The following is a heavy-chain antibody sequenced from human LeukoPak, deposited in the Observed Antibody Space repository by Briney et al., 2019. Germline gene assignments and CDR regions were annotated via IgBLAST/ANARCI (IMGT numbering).Heavy chain of an antibody. D-gene: IGHD4-17*01. CDR1: GYSISSGYY. J-gene: IGHJ3*02. CDR2: IYHSGST. V-gene: IGHV4-38-2*02. Sequence: SGTLSLTCAVSGYSISSGYYWGWIRPPPGKGLEWIGSIYHSGSTYYNPSLKSRVTISVDTSKNQFSLKLSSVTAADTAVYYCARDGYGDRDDAFDIWGQGTMVTVSS. CDR3: ARDGYGDRDDAFDI.